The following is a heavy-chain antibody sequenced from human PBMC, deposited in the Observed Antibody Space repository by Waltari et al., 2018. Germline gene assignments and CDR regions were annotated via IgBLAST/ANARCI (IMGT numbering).Heavy chain of an antibody. CDR1: GGSISSYY. CDR2: IYTSGST. CDR3: ARDCSSTSCYHDAFDI. V-gene: IGHV4-4*07. D-gene: IGHD2-2*01. J-gene: IGHJ3*02. Sequence: QVQLQESGPGLVKPSETLSLTCTVSGGSISSYYWSWIRQPAGKGLEWIGRIYTSGSTNYNPSLKRRVTMSVDTSKNQFSLKLSSVTAADTAVYYCARDCSSTSCYHDAFDIWGQGTMVTVSS.